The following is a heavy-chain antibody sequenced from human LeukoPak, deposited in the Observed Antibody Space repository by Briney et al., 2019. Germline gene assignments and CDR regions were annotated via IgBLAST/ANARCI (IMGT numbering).Heavy chain of an antibody. CDR3: ARGRIAAAATDY. J-gene: IGHJ4*02. CDR2: INPSGGST. Sequence: ASVKGSCKASGYTFTSYYMHWVRQAPGQGLEWMGIINPSGGSTSYAQKFQGRVTMTTDTSTSTAYMELRSLRSDDTAVYYCARGRIAAAATDYWGQGTLVTVSS. D-gene: IGHD6-13*01. CDR1: GYTFTSYY. V-gene: IGHV1-46*01.